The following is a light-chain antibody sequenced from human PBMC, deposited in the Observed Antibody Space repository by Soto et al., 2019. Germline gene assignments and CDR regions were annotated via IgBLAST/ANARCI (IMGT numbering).Light chain of an antibody. CDR3: QQRSNWQGAT. V-gene: IGKV3D-20*02. CDR1: LSFISSY. J-gene: IGKJ4*01. Sequence: EVVMTQSPATLCVSPGESATLSCRASLSFISSYLAWYQQKPGQAPRLLIYGASSRATGIPDRFSGSGSGTDFTLTISRLEPEDFAVYYCQQRSNWQGATFGGGTKVDIK. CDR2: GAS.